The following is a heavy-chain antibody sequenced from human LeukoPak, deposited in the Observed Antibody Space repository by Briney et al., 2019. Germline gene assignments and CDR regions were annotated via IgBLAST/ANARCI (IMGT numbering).Heavy chain of an antibody. Sequence: GGSLRLSCAASGFTFSSYAMHWVRQAPGKGLEWVAVISYDGSNKYYADSVKGRFTISRDNSKNTLYLQMNSLRAEDTAVYYCARDRVLRYFDWPTGDYYYGMDVWGQGTTVTVSS. CDR2: ISYDGSNK. CDR3: ARDRVLRYFDWPTGDYYYGMDV. V-gene: IGHV3-30-3*01. D-gene: IGHD3-9*01. CDR1: GFTFSSYA. J-gene: IGHJ6*02.